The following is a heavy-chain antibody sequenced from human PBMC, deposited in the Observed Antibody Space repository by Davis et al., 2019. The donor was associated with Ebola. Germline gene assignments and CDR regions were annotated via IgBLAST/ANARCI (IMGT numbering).Heavy chain of an antibody. Sequence: AASVKVSCKASGYRFTKDYIHWVRQAPGQGLEWMGMINPNYDTTSYAQKLQGRVTMTRDTSTCTFYRELSSLRSEDTAVYYCARGTVTTGYFDYWGQGTLVTVSS. D-gene: IGHD4-17*01. CDR3: ARGTVTTGYFDY. J-gene: IGHJ4*02. CDR1: GYRFTKDY. CDR2: INPNYDTT. V-gene: IGHV1-46*04.